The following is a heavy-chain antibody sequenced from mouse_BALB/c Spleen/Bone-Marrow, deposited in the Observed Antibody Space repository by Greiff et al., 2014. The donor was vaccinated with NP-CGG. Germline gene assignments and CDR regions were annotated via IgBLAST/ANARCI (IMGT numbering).Heavy chain of an antibody. D-gene: IGHD1-1*01. Sequence: VQLQQSGPELVRPGVSVKISCKGSGYKFTDYAMHWVKQSHAKSLEWIGLISTYSGNTHYNQKFKGKATMTVDKSSSTAYMELARLTSEDSAIYYCARNFYGSAYSDFWGQGSTLTVSS. CDR1: GYKFTDYA. J-gene: IGHJ2*01. V-gene: IGHV1-67*01. CDR2: ISTYSGNT. CDR3: ARNFYGSAYSDF.